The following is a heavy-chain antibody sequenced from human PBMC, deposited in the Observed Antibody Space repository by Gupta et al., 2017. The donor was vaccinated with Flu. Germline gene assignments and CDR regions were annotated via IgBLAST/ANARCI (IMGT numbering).Heavy chain of an antibody. CDR2: IKQEGSEK. D-gene: IGHD2-15*01. J-gene: IGHJ6*02. CDR3: ARELVVVAATATQRRLYHYGMDV. CDR1: GFPFGSYW. V-gene: IGHV3-7*01. Sequence: EVQLVESGGGLVQPGGSLRLSCAASGFPFGSYWMSWFRQAPGKGLEGVANIKQEGSEKYYVDSGNGRFTISIDNAKNSLYLQMNSLRAEDTAVYDCARELVVVAATATQRRLYHYGMDVWGQGTTVTVSS.